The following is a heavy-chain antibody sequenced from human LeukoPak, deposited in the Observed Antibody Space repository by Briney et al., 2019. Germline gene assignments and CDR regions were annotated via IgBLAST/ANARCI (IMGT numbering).Heavy chain of an antibody. CDR3: ARDRYCSV. V-gene: IGHV3-7*01. J-gene: IGHJ6*04. D-gene: IGHD2-15*01. CDR1: GFTFSRYW. CDR2: IKEDASEK. Sequence: GGSLRLSCAASGFTFSRYWMSWVRQAPGKGLEWVANIKEDASEKYYVDSVKGRFTISRDNAKNSLYLQMNSLSAEDTAVYYCARDRYCSVWGKGTTVTVSS.